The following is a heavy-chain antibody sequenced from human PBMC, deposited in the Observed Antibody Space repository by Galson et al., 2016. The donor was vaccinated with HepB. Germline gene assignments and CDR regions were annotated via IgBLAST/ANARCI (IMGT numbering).Heavy chain of an antibody. V-gene: IGHV6-1*01. Sequence: CAISGDSVSSNNAGWNWIRQSPSRGLEWLGKTYYWSKWYNDYSVSLKGRITITSDTSKNQFSLHLNSVTPEDTAVYYCAREPPVVPPAYYYYMEVWGEGTTVTVSS. D-gene: IGHD2-2*01. J-gene: IGHJ6*03. CDR1: GDSVSSNNAG. CDR3: AREPPVVPPAYYYYMEV. CDR2: TYYWSKWYN.